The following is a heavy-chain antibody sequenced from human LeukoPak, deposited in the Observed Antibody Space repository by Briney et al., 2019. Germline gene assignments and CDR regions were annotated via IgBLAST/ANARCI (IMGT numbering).Heavy chain of an antibody. V-gene: IGHV1-2*02. D-gene: IGHD2-15*01. CDR3: SRCVRYCSRSRCLTCFDP. CDR1: GYTFTGYY. CDR2: INPNSGGT. J-gene: IGHJ5*02. Sequence: GASVKVSCTASGYTFTGYYMHWVRQAPGQGLEWMGSINPNSGGTNYAQKFQGRATMTRDTSISTAYMELSRLRSDDAAVYFCSRCVRYCSRSRCLTCFDPGRQGTVVIVSS.